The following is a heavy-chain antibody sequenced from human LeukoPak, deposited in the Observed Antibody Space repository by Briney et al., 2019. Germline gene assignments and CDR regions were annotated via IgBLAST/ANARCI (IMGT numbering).Heavy chain of an antibody. CDR3: AKDLGSGWTLYYFDY. J-gene: IGHJ4*02. Sequence: GGSLRLSCAASGFTFSSYAMHWVRQAPGKGLEGVSFIRFDGSNKYYADSVKGRFTISRDNSKNTLYLQMNSLRAEDTAAYYCAKDLGSGWTLYYFDYWGQGTLVTVSS. CDR2: IRFDGSNK. D-gene: IGHD6-19*01. V-gene: IGHV3-30*02. CDR1: GFTFSSYA.